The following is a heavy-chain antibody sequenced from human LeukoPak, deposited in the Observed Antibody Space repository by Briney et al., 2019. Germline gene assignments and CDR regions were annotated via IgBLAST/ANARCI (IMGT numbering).Heavy chain of an antibody. Sequence: PSETLSLTCTVSGGSISSYYWTWIRQPPGKGLEWIGSLYYSGSTNYNPSLKSRVTISVDTSKNQFSLKLSSVTAADTAVYYCARLSMDSSSSLPAGPYYFDYWGQGTLVTVSS. CDR3: ARLSMDSSSSLPAGPYYFDY. V-gene: IGHV4-59*12. CDR1: GGSISSYY. D-gene: IGHD6-6*01. J-gene: IGHJ4*02. CDR2: LYYSGST.